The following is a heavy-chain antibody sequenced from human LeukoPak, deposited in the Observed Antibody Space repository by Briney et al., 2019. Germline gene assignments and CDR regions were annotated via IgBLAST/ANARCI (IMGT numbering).Heavy chain of an antibody. CDR2: IRYDGSKK. D-gene: IGHD6-13*01. J-gene: IGHJ4*02. CDR1: GFRFGDYG. Sequence: PGGSLRLSCAASGFRFGDYGMHWVRQAPGKGLERVAFIRYDGSKKYYADSVKGRFTISRDNSNNTLALHMDSLRSEDTSIYFCAKDAWTADGPMGNNFAYWGQGTLVTVSS. V-gene: IGHV3-30*02. CDR3: AKDAWTADGPMGNNFAY.